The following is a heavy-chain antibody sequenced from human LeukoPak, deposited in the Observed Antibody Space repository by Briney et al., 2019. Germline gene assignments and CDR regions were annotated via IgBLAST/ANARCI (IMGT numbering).Heavy chain of an antibody. CDR3: ARTHWGFHDAFDI. J-gene: IGHJ3*02. Sequence: PSETLSPTCTVSGGSISSYYRSWIRQPAGKGLEWIGRIYTSGSTNYNPSLKSRVTMSVDTSKNQFSLKLSSVTAADTAVYYCARTHWGFHDAFDIWGQGTMVTVSS. CDR1: GGSISSYY. D-gene: IGHD7-27*01. CDR2: IYTSGST. V-gene: IGHV4-4*07.